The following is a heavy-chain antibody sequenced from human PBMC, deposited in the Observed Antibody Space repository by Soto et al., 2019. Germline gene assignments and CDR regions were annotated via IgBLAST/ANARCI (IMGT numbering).Heavy chain of an antibody. J-gene: IGHJ6*02. CDR3: ARERKFDFWRKGLDV. CDR2: MDPNSGST. CDR1: GYTFTTYD. Sequence: QAQLVQSGAEVRKPGASVKVSCKASGYTFTTYDINWVRQAPGQGLEWLGWMDPNSGSTGYAKNFQGRITMTRNISRNTAHMGLSSLQSEDTAVYYCARERKFDFWRKGLDVWGQGTTVTVSS. D-gene: IGHD3-3*01. V-gene: IGHV1-8*01.